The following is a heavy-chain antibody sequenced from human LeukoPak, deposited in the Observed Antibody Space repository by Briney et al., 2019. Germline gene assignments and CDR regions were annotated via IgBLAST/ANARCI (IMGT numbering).Heavy chain of an antibody. J-gene: IGHJ4*02. Sequence: GGSLRLSCAASGFTFSNFAMSWVRQAPGKGLEWVSAMSSVTYYAHSVKGRFTISRDDSKSTLFLQMNSLRAEDTAVYYCAKAFFSGSGGNHKHFDSWGQGTLVTVSS. V-gene: IGHV3-23*01. CDR2: MSSVT. D-gene: IGHD3-10*01. CDR1: GFTFSNFA. CDR3: AKAFFSGSGGNHKHFDS.